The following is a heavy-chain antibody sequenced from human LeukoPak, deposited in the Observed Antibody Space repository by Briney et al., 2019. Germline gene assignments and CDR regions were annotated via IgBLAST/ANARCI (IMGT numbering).Heavy chain of an antibody. CDR3: ARDQGNEYFQH. V-gene: IGHV3-21*04. CDR1: GFTFSSYS. J-gene: IGHJ1*01. Sequence: GGSLRLSCAASGFTFSSYSMNWVRQAPGKGLEWVSSISSSSSYIYYADSVKGRFTISRDNAKNSLYLQMNSLRAEDTALYYCARDQGNEYFQHWGQGTLVTVSS. CDR2: ISSSSSYI.